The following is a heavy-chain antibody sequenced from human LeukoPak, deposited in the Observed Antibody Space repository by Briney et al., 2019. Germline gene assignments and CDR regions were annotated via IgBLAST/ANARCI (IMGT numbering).Heavy chain of an antibody. D-gene: IGHD5-18*01. CDR2: ITAYNGNR. CDR1: GYTFTSYG. V-gene: IGHV1-18*01. J-gene: IGHJ3*02. Sequence: GASVKVSCKASGYTFTSYGISWVRQAPGQGLEWMGWITAYNGNRNYVQKLQGRVTMTTDTSTSTAYMELRSLRSDDTAVYYCARDPQWIQLWLQDDAFDIWGQGTMVTVSS. CDR3: ARDPQWIQLWLQDDAFDI.